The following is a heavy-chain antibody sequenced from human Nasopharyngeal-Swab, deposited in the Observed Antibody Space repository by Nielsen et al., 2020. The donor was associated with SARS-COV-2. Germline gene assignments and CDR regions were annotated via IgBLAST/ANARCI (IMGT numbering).Heavy chain of an antibody. CDR2: IYYSATSVIT. Sequence: SETLSLTCTVSGGSINNYYWTWIRQPPGKGLEWIGYIYYSATSVITNSNPSLQSRVTISVDTSKNQLSLKLNSVTAADTAVYFCAKVQTVFGVAPSYFDPWGQGTLVAVSS. CDR1: GGSINNYY. V-gene: IGHV4-59*01. J-gene: IGHJ5*02. CDR3: AKVQTVFGVAPSYFDP. D-gene: IGHD3-3*01.